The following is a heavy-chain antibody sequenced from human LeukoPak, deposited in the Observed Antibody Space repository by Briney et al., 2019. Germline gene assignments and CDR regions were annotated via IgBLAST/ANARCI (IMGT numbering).Heavy chain of an antibody. CDR2: INLDGSEK. V-gene: IGHV3-7*01. D-gene: IGHD2-2*01. Sequence: PGGSLRLSCAASGFSFRSHWMTWVRQASGKWLEWVANINLDGSEKYYVDSVMGRFAASRDNAKNSLYLQINSLRAEDTAVYFCARDSERSSSFAFDIWGRGTIVAVSS. CDR1: GFSFRSHW. CDR3: ARDSERSSSFAFDI. J-gene: IGHJ3*02.